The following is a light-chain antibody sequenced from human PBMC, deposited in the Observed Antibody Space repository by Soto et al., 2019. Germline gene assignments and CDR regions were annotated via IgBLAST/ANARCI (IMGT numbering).Light chain of an antibody. CDR2: GAS. CDR1: QSITRN. CDR3: QQYNQWPPWT. V-gene: IGKV3-15*01. Sequence: EIVMTQSPATLSVSPGERATLSCRASQSITRNLAWYQQSPGQAPRLLIYGASTRATGIPARFSGSGSGTEFTLTISSLQSEDFAVYYCQQYNQWPPWTFGQGTKVDIK. J-gene: IGKJ1*01.